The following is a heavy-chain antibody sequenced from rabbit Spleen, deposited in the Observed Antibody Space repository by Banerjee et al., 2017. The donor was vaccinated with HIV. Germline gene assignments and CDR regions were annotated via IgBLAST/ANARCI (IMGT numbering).Heavy chain of an antibody. CDR2: IEPIFGNT. CDR1: GFDLSNNG. V-gene: IGHV1S39*01. Sequence: QEQLVESGGGLVQPGGSLKLSCLASGFDLSNNGVSWVRQAPGKGLEWIGYIEPIFGNTYYANWVNGRFTISKPSSTTVTLQMPSLTAADTATYFCARGPDYAGDGGAYYGMDLWGQGTLVTVS. J-gene: IGHJ6*01. D-gene: IGHD4-2*01. CDR3: ARGPDYAGDGGAYYGMDL.